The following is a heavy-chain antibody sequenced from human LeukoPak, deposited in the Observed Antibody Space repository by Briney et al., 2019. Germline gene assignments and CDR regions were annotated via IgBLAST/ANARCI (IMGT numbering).Heavy chain of an antibody. V-gene: IGHV3-21*01. J-gene: IGHJ4*02. CDR1: GFTFSSYS. Sequence: GGSLRLSCAASGFTFSSYSMNWVRQSPEKGLEWVSSITSGTTYIYYADSVRGRFTLSRDNAKNSLYLQMNSLRAEDTAVYYCARWPYSSSYYFDYWGQGTLVTVSS. CDR3: ARWPYSSSYYFDY. CDR2: ITSGTTYI. D-gene: IGHD6-6*01.